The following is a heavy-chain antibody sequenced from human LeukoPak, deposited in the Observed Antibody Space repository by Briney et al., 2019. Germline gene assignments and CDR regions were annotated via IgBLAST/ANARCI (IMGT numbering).Heavy chain of an antibody. CDR3: ARMSSSSGWYGTYDY. CDR2: IYYSGST. CDR1: GGSISSDY. J-gene: IGHJ4*02. D-gene: IGHD6-19*01. V-gene: IGHV4-59*01. Sequence: PSETLSLTCTVSGGSISSDYWSWIRQPPGKGLEWIGYIYYSGSTNYNPSLKSRVTISVDTSKNQFSLKLSSVTAADTAVYYCARMSSSSGWYGTYDYWGQGTLVTVSS.